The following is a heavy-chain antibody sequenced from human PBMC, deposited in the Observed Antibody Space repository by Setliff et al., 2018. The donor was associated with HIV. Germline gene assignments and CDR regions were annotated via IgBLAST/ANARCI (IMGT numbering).Heavy chain of an antibody. J-gene: IGHJ4*02. CDR2: INPNSGDT. Sequence: ASVKVSCKASGYTFTDFFIHWVRQAPGQGLEWMGWINPNSGDTKYAQKFQDRVSLTRDTSLSTAYMELRSLRGDDTAVYFCARNRGLIVGLPLIYWGQGTLVTVSS. D-gene: IGHD1-26*01. CDR3: ARNRGLIVGLPLIY. V-gene: IGHV1-2*02. CDR1: GYTFTDFF.